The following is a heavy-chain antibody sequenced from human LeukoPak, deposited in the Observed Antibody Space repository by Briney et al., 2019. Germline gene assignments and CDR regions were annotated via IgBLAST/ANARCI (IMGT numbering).Heavy chain of an antibody. CDR2: INPNSGGT. CDR1: GYTFTGYY. V-gene: IGHV1-2*02. Sequence: GASVKVSCKASGYTFTGYYMHWVRQAPGQGLEWMGWINPNSGGTNYAQKFQGRVTMTRDTSISTAYMELSRLRSDDTAVYYCARVPEGLVRSEYFQHGGQGTLVTVSS. J-gene: IGHJ1*01. CDR3: ARVPEGLVRSEYFQH. D-gene: IGHD6-19*01.